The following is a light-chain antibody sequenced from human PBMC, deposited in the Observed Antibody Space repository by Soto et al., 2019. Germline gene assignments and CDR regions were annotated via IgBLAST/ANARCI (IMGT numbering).Light chain of an antibody. CDR2: GAS. Sequence: EIVMTQSPATLSVSPGERATLSCRASQRISSNLAWYQHKPGQAPRLLIFGASTRATGIPARFSGSGSETEVTLTISSLEPDDFAVYYCQQRDSWPITFGQGTRLEIK. CDR1: QRISSN. CDR3: QQRDSWPIT. V-gene: IGKV3-15*01. J-gene: IGKJ5*01.